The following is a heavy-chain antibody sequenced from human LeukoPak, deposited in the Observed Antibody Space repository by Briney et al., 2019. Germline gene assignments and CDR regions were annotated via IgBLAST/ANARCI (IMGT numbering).Heavy chain of an antibody. CDR1: GYTFTSYY. V-gene: IGHV1-69*04. J-gene: IGHJ3*02. CDR3: ARDPPQSDAFDI. CDR2: IIPILGIA. Sequence: SVKVSCKASGYTFTSYYMHWVRQAPGQGLEWMGRIIPILGIANYAQKFQGRVTITADKSTSTAYMELSSLRSEDTAVYYCARDPPQSDAFDIWGQGTMVTVSS.